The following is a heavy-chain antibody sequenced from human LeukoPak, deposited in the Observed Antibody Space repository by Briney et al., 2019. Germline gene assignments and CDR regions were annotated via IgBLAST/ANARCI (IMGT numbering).Heavy chain of an antibody. J-gene: IGHJ5*02. Sequence: PGGSLRLSCTVSGFTVSSNSMSWVRQAPGKGLEWVANIKEDGGEKYYVDSVKGRFTISRDNAKNTLYLQMNSLGAEDTAVYYCARDSYYYDSSGYYRDYNWFDPWGQGTLVTVSS. D-gene: IGHD3-22*01. V-gene: IGHV3-7*01. CDR3: ARDSYYYDSSGYYRDYNWFDP. CDR2: IKEDGGEK. CDR1: GFTVSSNS.